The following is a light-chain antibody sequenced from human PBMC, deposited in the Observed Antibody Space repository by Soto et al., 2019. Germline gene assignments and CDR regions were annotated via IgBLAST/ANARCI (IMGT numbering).Light chain of an antibody. J-gene: IGKJ4*02. CDR1: QSVNNNY. CDR2: SAS. Sequence: EIVLTPSPVTRSLSPVERATLSCTASQSVNNNYFAWYQHKPGQAPRLLIYSASSRATGIPDRFSGRGSGTDFTLTISRLEPEDFAVYYCQQYGSQPRTFGEGTKVDIK. V-gene: IGKV3-20*01. CDR3: QQYGSQPRT.